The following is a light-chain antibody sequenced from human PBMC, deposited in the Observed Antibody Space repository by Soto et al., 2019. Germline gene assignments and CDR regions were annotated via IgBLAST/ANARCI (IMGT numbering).Light chain of an antibody. V-gene: IGKV1-5*01. Sequence: IQLTQSPSTLSASVGDRATLTCRASQSITSWLAWYQQKPGKAPKRLIYDASSLESGVPSSFSGRGSGTEFTLTISSLQPDDFATYYCQQYNSYSFGQGTKVDIK. J-gene: IGKJ1*01. CDR3: QQYNSYS. CDR1: QSITSW. CDR2: DAS.